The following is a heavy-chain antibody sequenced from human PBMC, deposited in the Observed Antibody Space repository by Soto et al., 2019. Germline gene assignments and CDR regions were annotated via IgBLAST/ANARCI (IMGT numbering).Heavy chain of an antibody. J-gene: IGHJ6*02. D-gene: IGHD6-25*01. CDR3: ATQGVRAGYYYYGMDV. V-gene: IGHV1-69*13. Sequence: ASVKVSCKASGGTFSSYAISWVRQAPGQGLEWMGGIIPIFGTANYAQKFQGRVTITADESTSTAYMELSSLRSEDTAVYYCATQGVRAGYYYYGMDVWGQGTTVTVSS. CDR2: IIPIFGTA. CDR1: GGTFSSYA.